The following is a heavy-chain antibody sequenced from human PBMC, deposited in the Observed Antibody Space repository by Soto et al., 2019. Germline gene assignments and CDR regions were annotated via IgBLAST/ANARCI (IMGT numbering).Heavy chain of an antibody. CDR1: CGSFIGYY. D-gene: IGHD3-10*02. Sequence: PSETLSLTCAFYCGSFIGYYWTWIRQPPGKGLEWIGEITHSGSTNYNPSLKSRVTISVDTSKNQFSLNLNSVTAADTAVYYCARGSVRGWTYWGQGTLVTVSS. J-gene: IGHJ1*01. CDR3: ARGSVRGWTY. CDR2: ITHSGST. V-gene: IGHV4-34*01.